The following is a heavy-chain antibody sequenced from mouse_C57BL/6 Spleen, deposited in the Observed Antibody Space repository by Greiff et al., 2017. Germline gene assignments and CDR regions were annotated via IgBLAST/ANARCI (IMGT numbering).Heavy chain of an antibody. Sequence: VKLQESGPELVRPGASVTLSCKASGYTFTDSGMHWVKQTPVHGLEWIGAIDPETGGTAYNQKFKGKAILTADISSSTAYMELRSLTSEDSSVYYGTRWDGLWGQGTTLTVSA. CDR1: GYTFTDSG. CDR3: TRWDGL. V-gene: IGHV1-15*01. D-gene: IGHD3-1*01. CDR2: IDPETGGT. J-gene: IGHJ2*01.